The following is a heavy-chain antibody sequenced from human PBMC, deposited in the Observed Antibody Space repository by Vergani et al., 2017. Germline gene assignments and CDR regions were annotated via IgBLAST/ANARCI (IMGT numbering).Heavy chain of an antibody. CDR1: GFTFSSYS. CDR3: AKDDPLSDVVVPDF. D-gene: IGHD2-2*01. Sequence: EVQLVESGGGLVKPGGSLRLSCAASGFTFSSYSMNWVRQAPGKGLEWVSSISSSSSYIYYADSVKGRFTISRDNAKNSLYLQMNSLRAEDTAVYYCAKDDPLSDVVVPDFWGQGTLVTVSS. V-gene: IGHV3-21*01. CDR2: ISSSSSYI. J-gene: IGHJ4*02.